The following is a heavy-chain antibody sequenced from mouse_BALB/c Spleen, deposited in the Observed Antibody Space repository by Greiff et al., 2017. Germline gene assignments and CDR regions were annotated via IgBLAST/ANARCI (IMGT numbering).Heavy chain of an antibody. Sequence: EVQLVESGGGLVKPGGSLKLSCAASGFTFSDYYMYWVRQTPEKGLEWVATISDGGSYTYYPDSVKGRFTISRDNAKNNLYLQMSSLKSEDTAMYCCGGGYGKGAGFAYWGQGTLVTVSA. V-gene: IGHV5-4*02. CDR1: GFTFSDYY. J-gene: IGHJ3*01. CDR2: ISDGGSYT. CDR3: GGGYGKGAGFAY. D-gene: IGHD1-2*01.